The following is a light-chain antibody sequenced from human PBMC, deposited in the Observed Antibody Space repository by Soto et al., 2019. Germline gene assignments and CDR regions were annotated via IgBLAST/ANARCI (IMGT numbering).Light chain of an antibody. J-gene: IGLJ1*01. CDR3: ASYAGSNKV. CDR2: EVT. CDR1: SSDVGGYDF. V-gene: IGLV2-8*01. Sequence: QSVLTQPASVSGSPGQSVTISCTGTSSDVGGYDFVSWYQQQPGKAPKLMIFEVTKRPSGVPDRFSGSKSGNTASLTVSGLLPEDEADYYCASYAGSNKVFGTGTKVTVL.